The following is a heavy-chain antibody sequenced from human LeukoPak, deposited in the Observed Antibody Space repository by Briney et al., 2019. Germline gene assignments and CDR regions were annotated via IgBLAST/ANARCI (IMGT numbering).Heavy chain of an antibody. Sequence: PSETLSLTCTVSGGSISSSSYYWGWIRQPPGKGLEWIGSIYYSGSTYYNPSLKSRLTISVDTSENQSSLKLSSVAAADPAVYCCARQGEVAGDFDYWGQGTLVTVSS. CDR3: ARQGEVAGDFDY. J-gene: IGHJ4*02. CDR1: GGSISSSSYY. D-gene: IGHD6-19*01. V-gene: IGHV4-39*01. CDR2: IYYSGST.